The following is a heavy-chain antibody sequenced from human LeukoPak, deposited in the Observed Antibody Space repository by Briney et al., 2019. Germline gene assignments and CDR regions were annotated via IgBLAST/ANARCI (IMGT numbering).Heavy chain of an antibody. CDR1: GGSISSGGYY. CDR2: IYYTGST. V-gene: IGHV4-31*03. J-gene: IGHJ6*02. Sequence: SQTLSLTCTVSGGSISSGGYYWNWIRQHPGKGLEWIGYIYYTGSTYYNPSLKSRVTTSVDTTKNQFSLKLSSVTAADTAVYYCARDGRLYGMDVWGQGTTVTVSS. CDR3: ARDGRLYGMDV.